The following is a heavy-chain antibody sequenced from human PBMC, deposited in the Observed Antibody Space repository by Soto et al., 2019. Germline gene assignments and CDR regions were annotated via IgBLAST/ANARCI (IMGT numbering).Heavy chain of an antibody. V-gene: IGHV4-34*01. Sequence: SWRLALSCAVCGGSVRGYYGSGIRQPPGKGLEWIGEINHSGSTNYDPSLKSRVTISVDTSKNQFSLKLSSVTAADTAVYYCARGSYSSSSVSYYYYYYMDVWGKGTTVTVSS. CDR2: INHSGST. D-gene: IGHD6-6*01. J-gene: IGHJ6*03. CDR1: GGSVRGYY. CDR3: ARGSYSSSSVSYYYYYYMDV.